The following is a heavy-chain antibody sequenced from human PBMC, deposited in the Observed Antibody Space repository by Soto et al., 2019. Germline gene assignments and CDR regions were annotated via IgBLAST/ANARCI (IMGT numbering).Heavy chain of an antibody. CDR2: ISAYNGNT. V-gene: IGHV1-18*01. CDR3: ARESGVYYDFCSGYLAGYYYYYGMDV. Sequence: ASVKVSCKASGYTFTSYGISWVRQAPGQGLEWMGWISAYNGNTNYAQKLQGRVTMTTDTSTSTAYMELRSLRSDDTAVYYCARESGVYYDFCSGYLAGYYYYYGMDVWGQGTTVTVSS. D-gene: IGHD3-3*01. CDR1: GYTFTSYG. J-gene: IGHJ6*02.